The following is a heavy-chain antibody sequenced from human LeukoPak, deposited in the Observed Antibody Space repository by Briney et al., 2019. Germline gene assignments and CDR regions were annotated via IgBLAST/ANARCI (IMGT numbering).Heavy chain of an antibody. D-gene: IGHD2-15*01. CDR1: GYSFTTYW. CDR3: ARRGYCSGGSCFSAAFDI. CDR2: IYPGDSDI. J-gene: IGHJ3*02. V-gene: IGHV5-51*01. Sequence: GESLKISCKASGYSFTTYWINWVRQMPGKGLEWMGIIYPGDSDIRYSPSFQGQVTISADKSISTAYLQWSSLKASDTAMYYCARRGYCSGGSCFSAAFDIWGQGTMVTVSS.